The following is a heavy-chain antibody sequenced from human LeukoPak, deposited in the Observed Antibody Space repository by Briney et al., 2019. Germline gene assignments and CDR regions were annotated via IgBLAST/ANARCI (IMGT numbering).Heavy chain of an antibody. V-gene: IGHV4-39*01. CDR2: IYYSGRT. D-gene: IGHD1-26*01. J-gene: IGHJ3*02. Sequence: PSETLSLTCTVSSGSICSTTYYCAWIPQPGGKEGEFIGSIYYSGRTYYNPSLKSGVTISLDTSKTQFSLKLSSVTAADTAVYYCARHKQSGTYYDAFDIWGQGTMVTASS. CDR1: SGSICSTTYY. CDR3: ARHKQSGTYYDAFDI.